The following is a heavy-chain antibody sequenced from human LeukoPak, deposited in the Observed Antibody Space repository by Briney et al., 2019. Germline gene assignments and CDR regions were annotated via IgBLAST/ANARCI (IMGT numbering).Heavy chain of an antibody. J-gene: IGHJ5*02. V-gene: IGHV4-39*01. CDR2: IYYSGIT. CDR3: ATQDFWSGYYTGMRHNWFDP. Sequence: PSETLSLTCTVSGGSISSSSYYWGWIRQPPGKGLEWIGSIYYSGITYYNPSLKSRVTISVDTSKNQFSLKLSSVTAADTAVYYCATQDFWSGYYTGMRHNWFDPWGQGTLVTVSS. D-gene: IGHD3-3*01. CDR1: GGSISSSSYY.